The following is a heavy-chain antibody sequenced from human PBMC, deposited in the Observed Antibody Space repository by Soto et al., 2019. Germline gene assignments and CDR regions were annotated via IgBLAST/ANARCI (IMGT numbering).Heavy chain of an antibody. J-gene: IGHJ4*02. D-gene: IGHD1-1*01. V-gene: IGHV3-23*01. CDR1: GFTFSSYA. CDR2: ISGSGGST. CDR3: AKGASTTGTVNYTFDY. Sequence: GGSLRLSCAASGFTFSSYAMSWVRQAPGKGLEWVSAISGSGGSTYYADSVKGRFTISRDNSKNTLYLQMNSLRAEDTAVYYCAKGASTTGTVNYTFDYWGQGTLVTVSS.